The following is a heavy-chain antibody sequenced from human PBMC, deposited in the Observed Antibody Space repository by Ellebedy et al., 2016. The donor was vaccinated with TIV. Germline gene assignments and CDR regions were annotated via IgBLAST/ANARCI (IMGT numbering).Heavy chain of an antibody. CDR2: IYYTGST. Sequence: GSLRLSCTVSGGSISRSSSYWGWIRQPPGKGLEWIGSIYYTGSTDYNPSLKSRVAISADTSTNQFSLRLSSVTAADTAVYYCARWFGELLYVRWFDPWGQGTLVTVSS. D-gene: IGHD3-10*01. CDR1: GGSISRSSSY. V-gene: IGHV4-39*01. CDR3: ARWFGELLYVRWFDP. J-gene: IGHJ5*02.